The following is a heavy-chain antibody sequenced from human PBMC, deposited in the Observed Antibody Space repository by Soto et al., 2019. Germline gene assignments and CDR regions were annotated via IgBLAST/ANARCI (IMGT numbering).Heavy chain of an antibody. Sequence: QVQVVESGGGLVKPGGSLRLSCAASGFTVSNYYMSWIRQAPGKGLEWVSYISNSGSTIYYADSVKGRFTISRDNAKNALYLQMNSLRAEDAAVYYCARLYGAPWGGFDPWGQGTLVTVSS. CDR3: ARLYGAPWGGFDP. CDR2: ISNSGSTI. J-gene: IGHJ5*02. CDR1: GFTVSNYY. V-gene: IGHV3-11*01. D-gene: IGHD3-16*01.